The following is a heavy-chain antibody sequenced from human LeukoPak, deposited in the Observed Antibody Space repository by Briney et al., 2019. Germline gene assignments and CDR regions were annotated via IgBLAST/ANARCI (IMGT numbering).Heavy chain of an antibody. V-gene: IGHV4-30-2*01. D-gene: IGHD3-22*01. CDR3: ARVPTQDDSSGDAFDI. J-gene: IGHJ3*02. CDR1: GGSISSGGHS. CDR2: IYHSGST. Sequence: PSQTLSLTCAVSGGSISSGGHSWSWIRQPPGKGLEWIGYIYHSGSTYYNPSLKSRVTISVDRSKNQFSLKLSSVTAADTAVYYCARVPTQDDSSGDAFDIWGQGTMVTVSS.